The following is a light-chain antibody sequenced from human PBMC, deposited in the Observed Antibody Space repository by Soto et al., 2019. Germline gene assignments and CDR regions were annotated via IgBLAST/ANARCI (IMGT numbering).Light chain of an antibody. J-gene: IGLJ1*01. Sequence: QSALTRPASVSGSPGQSVTISCTGTSSDIGGYNFVSLYQHHPGKAPRLMIFGVSDRPSGVSDRFSGSKSGNTASLTISGLQAEDEADYYCSSYISSSTPYFSGTGTKVTVL. CDR2: GVS. V-gene: IGLV2-14*03. CDR1: SSDIGGYNF. CDR3: SSYISSSTPYF.